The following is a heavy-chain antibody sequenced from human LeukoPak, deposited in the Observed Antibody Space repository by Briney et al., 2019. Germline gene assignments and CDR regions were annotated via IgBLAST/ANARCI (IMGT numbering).Heavy chain of an antibody. Sequence: SETLSLTCAGYGGSFSGYYWSWVRQPPGKGLEGIGEINHSGSTNYNPSLRSRVTISVDTSKNQFSLKLSSVTAAGTAVYYCARRKVATIFWPYAFDIWGQGTMVTVSS. V-gene: IGHV4-34*01. CDR3: ARRKVATIFWPYAFDI. CDR1: GGSFSGYY. D-gene: IGHD3-9*01. J-gene: IGHJ3*02. CDR2: INHSGST.